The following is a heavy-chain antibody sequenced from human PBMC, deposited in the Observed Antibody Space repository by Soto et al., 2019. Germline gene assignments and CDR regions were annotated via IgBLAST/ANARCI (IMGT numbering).Heavy chain of an antibody. CDR1: GGSISSYY. V-gene: IGHV4-59*01. D-gene: IGHD3-10*01. CDR2: IYYSGST. J-gene: IGHJ6*02. CDR3: ARAGGRLWFGEFYYGMDV. Sequence: SETLSLTCTVSGGSISSYYWSWIRQPPGKGLEWIGYIYYSGSTNYNPSLKSRVTISVDTSKNQFSLKLSSVTAADTAVYYCARAGGRLWFGEFYYGMDVWGQGTTVTVSS.